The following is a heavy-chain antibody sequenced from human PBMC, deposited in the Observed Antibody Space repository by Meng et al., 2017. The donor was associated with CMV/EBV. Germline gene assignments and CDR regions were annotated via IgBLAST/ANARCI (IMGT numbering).Heavy chain of an antibody. CDR1: GFTFSYYY. V-gene: IGHV3-11*01. CDR2: ISSSGSTI. J-gene: IGHJ4*02. Sequence: GESLKISCAASGFTFSYYYVSWIRQAPGKGLEWVSYISSSGSTIYYADSVKSRFTISRDNAKNSLYLQMNSLSAEDTAVYYCARSQRDYFDYWGQGTLVTVSS. CDR3: ARSQRDYFDY.